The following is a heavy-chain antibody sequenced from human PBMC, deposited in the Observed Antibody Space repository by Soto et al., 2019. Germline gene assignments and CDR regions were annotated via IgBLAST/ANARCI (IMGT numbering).Heavy chain of an antibody. CDR3: ARAVFCTDGFCFPNWLDP. CDR2: IYQTGTT. V-gene: IGHV4-30-2*01. CDR1: GDSINTDGHS. J-gene: IGHJ5*01. D-gene: IGHD2-8*01. Sequence: TLSLTCIVSGDSINTDGHSWSLILQPPGEALEWIGYIYQTGTTQYNPSLSSRISISADRSKNQFSLHLTSVTAADTAVYYCARAVFCTDGFCFPNWLDPWGQGILVTVSS.